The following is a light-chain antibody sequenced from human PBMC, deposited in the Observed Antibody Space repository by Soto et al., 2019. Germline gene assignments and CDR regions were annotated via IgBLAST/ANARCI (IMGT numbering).Light chain of an antibody. CDR2: GES. J-gene: IGKJ3*01. CDR1: QSVSSN. Sequence: EIVMTQSPATLSVSPGERATLSCRASQSVSSNLAWYQQKPGQAPRLLIYGESTRATGIPARFSGSGSGTEFTLTISSLQSEDFAVYYCQQYINWPPQFTFGPGTKVDIK. V-gene: IGKV3-15*01. CDR3: QQYINWPPQFT.